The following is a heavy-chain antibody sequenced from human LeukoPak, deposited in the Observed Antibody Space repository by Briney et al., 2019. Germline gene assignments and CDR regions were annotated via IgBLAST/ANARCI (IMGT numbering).Heavy chain of an antibody. CDR2: ISYDGSNK. D-gene: IGHD3-22*01. Sequence: GRSLRLSCAASGFTFSSYAMHWVRQAPGKGLEWVAVISYDGSNKYYADSVKGRFTISRDNAKNSLYLQMNSLRAEDTAVYYCARGAYDSSGPQGIDYWGQGTLVTVSS. J-gene: IGHJ4*02. CDR1: GFTFSSYA. V-gene: IGHV3-30*04. CDR3: ARGAYDSSGPQGIDY.